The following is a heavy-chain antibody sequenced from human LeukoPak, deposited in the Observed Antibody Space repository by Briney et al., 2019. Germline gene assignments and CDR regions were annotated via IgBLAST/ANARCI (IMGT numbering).Heavy chain of an antibody. J-gene: IGHJ6*03. V-gene: IGHV4-30-2*01. CDR1: GGSISSGGYY. CDR2: IYQSGST. Sequence: SQTLSLTCTVSGGSISSGGYYWSWIRQPPGKGLEWIGYIYQSGSTYYNPSLKSRVTISVDRSKNQFYLNLTSVTAADTAVYYCVRHLPCFGCYYYYMDVWGRGTTVTVSS. D-gene: IGHD6-19*01. CDR3: VRHLPCFGCYYYYMDV.